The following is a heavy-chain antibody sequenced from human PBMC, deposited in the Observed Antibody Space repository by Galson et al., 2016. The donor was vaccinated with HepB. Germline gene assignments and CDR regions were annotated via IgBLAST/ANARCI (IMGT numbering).Heavy chain of an antibody. CDR1: GYSFANYW. J-gene: IGHJ6*02. V-gene: IGHV5-51*01. CDR2: IYPGDSDT. Sequence: QSGAEVKKPGESLKISCKGSGYSFANYWIGWVRQMPGKGLEWMGIIYPGDSDTRYSPSFQGQVTISADKSISTAYLQWSSLKASDTAMYYCARHPKRHTVVPILKRATDYYYGMDVWGQGTTVTVSS. CDR3: ARHPKRHTVVPILKRATDYYYGMDV. D-gene: IGHD4-23*01.